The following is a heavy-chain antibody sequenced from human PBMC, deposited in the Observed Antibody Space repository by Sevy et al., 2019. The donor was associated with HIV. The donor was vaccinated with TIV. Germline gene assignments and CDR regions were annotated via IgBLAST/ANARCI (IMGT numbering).Heavy chain of an antibody. CDR2: ISGSGGST. Sequence: GGSLRLSCSTSGFTFSNYGMKWVRQAPGKGLEWVSAISGSGGSTFYGESVKGRFTISRDNAENTLYLQMSSLRDEDTAVYFCAREFRSSGGLVVGDYWGQGTLVTVSS. V-gene: IGHV3-23*01. CDR3: AREFRSSGGLVVGDY. CDR1: GFTFSNYG. D-gene: IGHD2-21*01. J-gene: IGHJ4*02.